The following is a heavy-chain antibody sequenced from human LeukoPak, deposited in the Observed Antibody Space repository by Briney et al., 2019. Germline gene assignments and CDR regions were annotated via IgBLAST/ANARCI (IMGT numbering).Heavy chain of an antibody. D-gene: IGHD2-8*02. J-gene: IGHJ4*02. CDR1: GFTFSSSA. Sequence: GGSLRLSCAASGFTFSSSAMNWVRQVPGKGLEWVSASGTAGDTYYADSVKGRFTISRDDSKNTLYLQMTSLRAEDTAVYYCAKKTPGAYPFDYWGQGTLVTVSP. CDR3: AKKTPGAYPFDY. V-gene: IGHV3-23*01. CDR2: SGTAGDT.